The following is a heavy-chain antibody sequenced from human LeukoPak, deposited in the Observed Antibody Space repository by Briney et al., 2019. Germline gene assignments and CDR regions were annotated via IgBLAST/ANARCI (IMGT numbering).Heavy chain of an antibody. CDR2: ISGSDSGT. CDR1: GFTFSTYA. J-gene: IGHJ4*02. CDR3: AKCMSGIGVCLNFDS. Sequence: AGGSLRLSCEASGFTFSTYAMSWVRQPPGKGLQWVSGISGSDSGTYYTDSVKGRFTISRDNSKNTVYLEIDNLRAEDTAVYYCAKCMSGIGVCLNFDSWGQGILVTVSS. D-gene: IGHD2-21*02. V-gene: IGHV3-23*01.